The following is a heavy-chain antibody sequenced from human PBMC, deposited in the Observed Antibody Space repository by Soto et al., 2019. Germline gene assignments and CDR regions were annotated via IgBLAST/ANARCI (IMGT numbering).Heavy chain of an antibody. D-gene: IGHD3-22*01. V-gene: IGHV4-34*01. CDR1: GGSFSGYY. CDR2: INHSGST. J-gene: IGHJ6*02. CDR3: ARGPYYDSSGLGYYYYYGMDV. Sequence: PSETLSLTCAVYGGSFSGYYWSWIRQPPGKGLEWIGEINHSGSTNYNPSLKSRVTISVDTSKNQFSLKLSSVTAADTAVYYCARGPYYDSSGLGYYYYYGMDVWGQGTTVTVSS.